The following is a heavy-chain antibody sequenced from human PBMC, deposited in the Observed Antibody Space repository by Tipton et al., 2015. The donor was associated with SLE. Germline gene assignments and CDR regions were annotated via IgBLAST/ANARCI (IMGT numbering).Heavy chain of an antibody. D-gene: IGHD3-22*01. Sequence: SLRLSCAASGFTFSSYAMTWVRQAPGKGLEWVSVIYSGGRIYYADSVKGRFTISRDNSKNTLYLQMNSLRAEDTAVYYCAKARGYYDSSGPTGYFDYWGQGTLVTVSS. CDR3: AKARGYYDSSGPTGYFDY. V-gene: IGHV3-23*03. CDR2: IYSGGRI. J-gene: IGHJ4*02. CDR1: GFTFSSYA.